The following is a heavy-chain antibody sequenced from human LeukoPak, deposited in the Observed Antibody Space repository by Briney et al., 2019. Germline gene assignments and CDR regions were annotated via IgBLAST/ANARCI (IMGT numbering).Heavy chain of an antibody. CDR1: GLSISNDW. J-gene: IGHJ4*02. V-gene: IGHV3-15*01. Sequence: GSLRLSCAASGLSISNDWMSWVRQAPGKGLEWVARVKSKSAGETTDYAAPVKGRFTISRDDSKNTLYLQMNSLKTGDTAVYYCTLIQGWGSGSYYRDFWGQGTLVTVSS. CDR3: TLIQGWGSGSYYRDF. CDR2: VKSKSAGETT. D-gene: IGHD3-10*01.